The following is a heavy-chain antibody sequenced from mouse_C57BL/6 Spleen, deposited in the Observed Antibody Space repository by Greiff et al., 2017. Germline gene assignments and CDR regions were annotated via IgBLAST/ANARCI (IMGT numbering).Heavy chain of an antibody. J-gene: IGHJ4*01. CDR3: ARYYYGSSHYYAMDY. CDR1: GFTFTDYY. V-gene: IGHV7-3*01. D-gene: IGHD1-1*01. Sequence: EVQVVESGGGLVQPGGSLSLSCAASGFTFTDYYMSWVRQPPGKALEWLGFIRNKANGYTTEYSASVKGRFTISRDNSQSILYLQMNALRAEDSATYYCARYYYGSSHYYAMDYWGQGTSVTVSS. CDR2: IRNKANGYTT.